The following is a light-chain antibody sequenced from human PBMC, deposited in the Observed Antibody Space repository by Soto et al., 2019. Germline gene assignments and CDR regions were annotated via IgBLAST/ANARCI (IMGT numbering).Light chain of an antibody. V-gene: IGLV1-44*01. J-gene: IGLJ2*01. CDR1: SSNIGSNT. CDR2: SNN. Sequence: QSVLTQPPSASGTPGQRVTISCSGSSSNIGSNTVNWYHRLPGTAPKLLIHSNNQRPSGVPDRFSGSKSGTSASLAISRLQSEDEADYYCAAWDDSLNGPVFGGGTKLTV. CDR3: AAWDDSLNGPV.